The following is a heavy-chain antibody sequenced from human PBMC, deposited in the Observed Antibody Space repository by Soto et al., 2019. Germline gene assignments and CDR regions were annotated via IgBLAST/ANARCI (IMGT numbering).Heavy chain of an antibody. CDR1: GFTFSSYD. V-gene: IGHV3-13*01. J-gene: IGHJ6*02. D-gene: IGHD2-15*01. CDR2: IGTAGDT. Sequence: EVQLVESGGGLVQPGGSLRLSCAASGFTFSSYDMHWVRQATGKGLEWVSAIGTAGDTYYPGSVKGRFTISRENAKNSLYLQMNSLRAGDTAVYYCARARPLGYCSGGSCSLSYYYYGMDVWGQGTTVTVSS. CDR3: ARARPLGYCSGGSCSLSYYYYGMDV.